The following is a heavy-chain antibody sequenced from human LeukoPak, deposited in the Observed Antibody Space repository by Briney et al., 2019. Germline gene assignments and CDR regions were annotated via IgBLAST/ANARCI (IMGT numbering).Heavy chain of an antibody. Sequence: SETLSLTCDVSGGSINDRDWWTWIRQPPGKGLEWLGEIQSSGRTNYNPSLKSRVTFSINKSQNQVFLNLGSVTAADTAVYYCARATRVAGTGNWFDPWGQGTLVTVSS. CDR3: ARATRVAGTGNWFDP. J-gene: IGHJ5*02. D-gene: IGHD6-19*01. V-gene: IGHV4-4*02. CDR1: GGSINDRDW. CDR2: IQSSGRT.